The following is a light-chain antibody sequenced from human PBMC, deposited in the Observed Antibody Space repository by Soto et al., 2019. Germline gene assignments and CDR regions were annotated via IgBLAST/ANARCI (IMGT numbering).Light chain of an antibody. J-gene: IGLJ1*01. Sequence: QLVLTQPPFASGSPGQSVTISCTGTKNDIGVYDFVSWYQHHPGKAPRLIIYEVVQRPSGVPDRFSGSKSGNTASLTVSGLQAADEADYFCKSYAGSNTYVFGSGTKLTVL. CDR3: KSYAGSNTYV. CDR2: EVV. CDR1: KNDIGVYDF. V-gene: IGLV2-8*01.